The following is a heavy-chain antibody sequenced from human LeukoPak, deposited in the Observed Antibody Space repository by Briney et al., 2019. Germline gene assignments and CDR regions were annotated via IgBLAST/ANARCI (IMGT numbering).Heavy chain of an antibody. CDR1: GFTFHDYA. J-gene: IGHJ3*02. Sequence: GGSLRLSCAASGFTFHDYAMHLVRQVPGKGLEWVSGITWNSGSVLYADSVRGRFTISRDNAKNSLYLQMNSLRPEDMAFYYCAKGLGVASLIVDALDMWGQGTMVTV. D-gene: IGHD3/OR15-3a*01. CDR2: ITWNSGSV. V-gene: IGHV3-9*03. CDR3: AKGLGVASLIVDALDM.